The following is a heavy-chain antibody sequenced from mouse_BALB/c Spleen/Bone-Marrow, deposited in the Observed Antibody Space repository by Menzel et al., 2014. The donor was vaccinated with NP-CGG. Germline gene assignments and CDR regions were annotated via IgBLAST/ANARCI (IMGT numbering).Heavy chain of an antibody. CDR1: GFSLTGYG. V-gene: IGHV2-6-7*01. Sequence: VQLQESGPGLVAPSQSLSITCTVSGFSLTGYGVNWVRQPPGKGLEWLGMIWGDGSTDYNSALKSRLSISKDNSKSQVFLKMNSLQTDDTARYYCARGGNYYAMDYWGQGTAVTVSS. CDR2: IWGDGST. J-gene: IGHJ4*01. CDR3: ARGGNYYAMDY. D-gene: IGHD2-1*01.